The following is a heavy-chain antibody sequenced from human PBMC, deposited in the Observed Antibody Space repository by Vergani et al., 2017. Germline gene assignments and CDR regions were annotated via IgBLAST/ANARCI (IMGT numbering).Heavy chain of an antibody. J-gene: IGHJ4*02. CDR3: ARNPIGSSYYEY. D-gene: IGHD3-10*01. CDR2: IGHSGST. V-gene: IGHV4-4*03. Sequence: QVQLQESGPGLVKPLGTLSLTCPVSGCPLSTTDWWCWVRQSPERGLELIGKIGHSGSTYFNASFASRVSMSVDWSVKQFSLYLRSVTAADTAVYYCARNPIGSSYYEYWGQGILVTVSS. CDR1: GCPLSTTDW.